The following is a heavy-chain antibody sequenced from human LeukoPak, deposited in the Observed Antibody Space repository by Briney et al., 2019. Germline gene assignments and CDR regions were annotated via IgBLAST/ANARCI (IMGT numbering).Heavy chain of an antibody. CDR3: ASRKLGNDY. Sequence: SETLSLTCTVSSGSVSDYYWSWIRQSPGKGLEWIGYIYYTGTSYNPSLKSRVTISADTSKNQFSLNLSSVTAADTAVYYCASRKLGNDYWGQGTLVTVSS. CDR2: IYYTGT. V-gene: IGHV4-59*02. D-gene: IGHD7-27*01. CDR1: SGSVSDYY. J-gene: IGHJ4*02.